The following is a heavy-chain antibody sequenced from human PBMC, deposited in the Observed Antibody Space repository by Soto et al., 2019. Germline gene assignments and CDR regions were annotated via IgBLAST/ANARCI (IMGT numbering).Heavy chain of an antibody. CDR3: AREQLGKTDAFDI. CDR1: GFTVSSNY. D-gene: IGHD6-13*01. CDR2: IYSGGGT. J-gene: IGHJ3*02. Sequence: EVQLVESGGGLVQPGGSLRLSCAASGFTVSSNYMSWVRQAPGKGLEWVSVIYSGGGTYYADSVKGRFTISRDYSKNTLFLQMNRLRAEDTAVYYCAREQLGKTDAFDIWGQGTMVTVSS. V-gene: IGHV3-66*01.